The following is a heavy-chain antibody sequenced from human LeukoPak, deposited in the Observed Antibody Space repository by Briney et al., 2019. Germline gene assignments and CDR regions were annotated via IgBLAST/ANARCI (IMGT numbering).Heavy chain of an antibody. D-gene: IGHD3-22*01. Sequence: SETLSLTCTVSGRPISTFYWSWLRHPPGKQLEWIGYVYYSGSTYYNASFKSRVTISVDTSKNQFYLKLSSVTAADTAVYYCARVDYDSSGYFDYWGQGNRVTVSS. CDR1: GRPISTFY. V-gene: IGHV4-59*01. CDR2: VYYSGST. J-gene: IGHJ4*02. CDR3: ARVDYDSSGYFDY.